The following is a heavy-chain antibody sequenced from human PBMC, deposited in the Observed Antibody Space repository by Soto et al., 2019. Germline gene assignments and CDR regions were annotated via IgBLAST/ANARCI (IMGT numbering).Heavy chain of an antibody. Sequence: QVQLVQSGAEVKKPGASVKVSCKASGYTFTRYAIHWVRQAPGQSLEWMGWINAGKGNTRYSQKFQGRVTITRDTSASTAYMELSSLRSEDTAVYWWGGDGDYWGQGTLVTVSS. J-gene: IGHJ4*02. CDR1: GYTFTRYA. CDR2: INAGKGNT. CDR3: GGDGDY. V-gene: IGHV1-3*01.